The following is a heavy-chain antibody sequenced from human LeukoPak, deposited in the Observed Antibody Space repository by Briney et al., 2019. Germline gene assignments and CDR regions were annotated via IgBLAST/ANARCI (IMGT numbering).Heavy chain of an antibody. J-gene: IGHJ5*02. D-gene: IGHD6-13*01. CDR2: INPNSGGT. Sequence: ASVKVSCKASGYTFTVYYIHWVRQAPGPGLEWMGWINPNSGGTTYAQKFQGRVSMTRDSSISTTYMELRRLTSDDTAVFYCAREGRAAADTNWFDPWGQGTLVTVS. V-gene: IGHV1-2*02. CDR3: AREGRAAADTNWFDP. CDR1: GYTFTVYY.